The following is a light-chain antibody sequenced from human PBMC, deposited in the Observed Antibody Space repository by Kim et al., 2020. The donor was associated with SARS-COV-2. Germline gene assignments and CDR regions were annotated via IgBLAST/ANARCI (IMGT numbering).Light chain of an antibody. Sequence: QSVLTQPASVSGSPGQSITISCTGTSSDVGGNSYVSWYQQYPGTAPKLIIYDVTKRPSGVSNRFSGSKSGNTASLSISGLQADDEADYYCISCASSTWVFGGGTQLTVL. CDR3: ISCASSTWV. CDR2: DVT. CDR1: SSDVGGNSY. J-gene: IGLJ3*02. V-gene: IGLV2-14*03.